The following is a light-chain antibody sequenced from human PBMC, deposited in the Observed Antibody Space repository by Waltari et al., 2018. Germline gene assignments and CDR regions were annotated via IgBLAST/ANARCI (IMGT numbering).Light chain of an antibody. V-gene: IGLV7-46*01. J-gene: IGLJ2*01. CDR2: DTS. CDR1: TGAVTSGHY. Sequence: QAVVTQEPSLTVSPGGTVTLTCRSSTGAVTSGHYPYWFQQKPGHAPRPLIYDTSNKPSWTPARFSGSLLGGKAALTLSGAQPEDEAEYYCLLSYSGARVVFGGGTKLTVL. CDR3: LLSYSGARVV.